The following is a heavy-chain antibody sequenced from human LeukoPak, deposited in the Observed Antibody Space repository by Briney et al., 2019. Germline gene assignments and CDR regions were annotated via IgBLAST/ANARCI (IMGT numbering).Heavy chain of an antibody. CDR3: ARWTTVTRAFDF. Sequence: GSLRLSCAASGFTFNNAWMSWVRQAPGKGLEWVGYIYYSGSTNYNPSLKSRVTMSVDTSKNQFSLTLNSVTAADTGVYYCARWTTVTRAFDFWGQGTLVTVSS. CDR1: GFTFNNAW. CDR2: IYYSGST. D-gene: IGHD4-17*01. J-gene: IGHJ4*02. V-gene: IGHV4-59*12.